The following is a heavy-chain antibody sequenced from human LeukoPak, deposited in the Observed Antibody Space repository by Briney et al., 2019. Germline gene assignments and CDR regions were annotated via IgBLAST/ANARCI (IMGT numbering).Heavy chain of an antibody. D-gene: IGHD3-16*01. J-gene: IGHJ3*02. Sequence: GGSLRLSCAVSGFSVSRNYMNWVRQVPGRGLEWVSVLYSGGISRYADSVKGRFTISRDNSKNILYLQMNSLRAEDTAVYFCAGDRGDDYIPGGAFDIWGQGTMVTVSS. V-gene: IGHV3-53*01. CDR1: GFSVSRNY. CDR2: LYSGGIS. CDR3: AGDRGDDYIPGGAFDI.